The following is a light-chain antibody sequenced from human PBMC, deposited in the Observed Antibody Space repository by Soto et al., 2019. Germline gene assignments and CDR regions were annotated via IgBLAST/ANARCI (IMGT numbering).Light chain of an antibody. Sequence: QSVLTQPASVSGSPGQSITISCTGTSNDIGTYNYVSWYQQHPGKAPKVMIYEVSNRPSGISSRFSGSKSGNTASLTISGLQAEDEAGYYCTSYTTISPYVFGTGTKVTVL. CDR1: SNDIGTYNY. V-gene: IGLV2-14*01. CDR3: TSYTTISPYV. CDR2: EVS. J-gene: IGLJ1*01.